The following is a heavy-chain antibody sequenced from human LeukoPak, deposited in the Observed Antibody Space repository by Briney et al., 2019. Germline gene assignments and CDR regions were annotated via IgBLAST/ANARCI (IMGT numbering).Heavy chain of an antibody. V-gene: IGHV1-46*01. Sequence: ASVKVSCKASGGTFSSYAISWVRQAPGQGLEWMGIINPSGGSTSYAQKFQGRVTMTRDTSTSTVYMELSSLRSEDTAVYYCARVGSGVATAPDYWGRGTLVTVSS. J-gene: IGHJ4*02. CDR2: INPSGGST. CDR1: GGTFSSYA. CDR3: ARVGSGVATAPDY. D-gene: IGHD2-21*02.